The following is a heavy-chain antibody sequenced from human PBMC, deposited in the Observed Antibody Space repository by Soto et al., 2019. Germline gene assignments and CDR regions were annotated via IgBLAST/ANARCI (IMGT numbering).Heavy chain of an antibody. CDR1: GYTLTELS. CDR2: FDPEDGET. Sequence: ASVKLSCKVSGYTLTELSMHWVRQAPGKGLEWMGGFDPEDGETIYAQKFQGRVTMTEDTSTDTAYMELSSLRSEDTAVYYCATEHGDYENFDYWGQGTLVTVSS. V-gene: IGHV1-24*01. CDR3: ATEHGDYENFDY. D-gene: IGHD4-17*01. J-gene: IGHJ4*02.